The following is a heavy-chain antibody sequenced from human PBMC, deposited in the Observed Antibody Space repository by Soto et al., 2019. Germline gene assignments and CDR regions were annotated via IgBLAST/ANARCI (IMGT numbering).Heavy chain of an antibody. V-gene: IGHV3-23*01. Sequence: EVQLLESGGGLVQPGGSLRLSCAASGFTFSSYAMSWVRQAPGKGLEWLSCISGSGGNTYYADSVKGRLAISRDNSKNTLYLQMNSLRAEDTAIYYCAKAEREYYDILTGHIPYYYYGVDVWGQGITVTVSS. CDR1: GFTFSSYA. CDR2: ISGSGGNT. J-gene: IGHJ6*02. CDR3: AKAEREYYDILTGHIPYYYYGVDV. D-gene: IGHD3-9*01.